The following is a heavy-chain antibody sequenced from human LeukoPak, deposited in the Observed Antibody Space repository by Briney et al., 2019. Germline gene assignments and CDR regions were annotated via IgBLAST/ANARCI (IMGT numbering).Heavy chain of an antibody. V-gene: IGHV3-48*01. D-gene: IGHD3-16*02. J-gene: IGHJ3*02. Sequence: GGSLRLSCAASGFTFDDYAMHWVRQAPGKGLEWVSYISSSGSTIYYADSVKGRFTISRDNSKNTLYLQMNSLRAEDTAVYYCAKDQYDYVWGSYRYRDRLLAFDIWGQGTMVTVSS. CDR1: GFTFDDYA. CDR3: AKDQYDYVWGSYRYRDRLLAFDI. CDR2: ISSSGSTI.